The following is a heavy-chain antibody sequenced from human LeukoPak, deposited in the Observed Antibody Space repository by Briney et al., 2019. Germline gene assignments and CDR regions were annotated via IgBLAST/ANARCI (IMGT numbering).Heavy chain of an antibody. V-gene: IGHV4-61*05. CDR3: ARGRRRGVDNWFDP. CDR1: GVSISVSITRHY. CDR2: ISYSGT. Sequence: PSETLSLTCAVSGVSISVSITRHYWGWIRQSPGKGLEWIGRISYSGTNYNPSLKSRVTMSLDTSKNQFSLKLSSVTAADTAVYYCARGRRRGVDNWFDPWGQGTLVTVSS. D-gene: IGHD2-8*01. J-gene: IGHJ5*02.